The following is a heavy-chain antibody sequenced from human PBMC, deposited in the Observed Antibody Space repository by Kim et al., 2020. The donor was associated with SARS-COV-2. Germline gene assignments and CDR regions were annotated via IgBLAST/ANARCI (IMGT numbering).Heavy chain of an antibody. J-gene: IGHJ4*01. D-gene: IGHD6-19*01. CDR2: ISYDGSNK. V-gene: IGHV3-33*05. CDR1: GFTFSSYG. CDR3: ARDPNPYSSGWYYDYFD. Sequence: GGSLRLSCAASGFTFSSYGMHWVRQAPGKGLEWVAVISYDGSNKYYADSVKGRFTISRDNSKNTLYLQMNSLRAEDTAVYYCARDPNPYSSGWYYDYFD.